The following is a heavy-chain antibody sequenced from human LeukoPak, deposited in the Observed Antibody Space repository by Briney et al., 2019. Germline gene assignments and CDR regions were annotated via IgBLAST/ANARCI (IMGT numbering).Heavy chain of an antibody. CDR1: GFTFNNYF. J-gene: IGHJ3*02. CDR3: ARERQDTIVHSGAFDI. D-gene: IGHD3-10*01. V-gene: IGHV3-30-3*01. Sequence: GRSLRLSCAASGFTFNNYFMRWVRQAPGKGLEWVAVIASDGSHTFYVESVKGRFTISRDNSKNTLYLHMNSLRTEDTAVYFCARERQDTIVHSGAFDIWGQGTMVTVSS. CDR2: IASDGSHT.